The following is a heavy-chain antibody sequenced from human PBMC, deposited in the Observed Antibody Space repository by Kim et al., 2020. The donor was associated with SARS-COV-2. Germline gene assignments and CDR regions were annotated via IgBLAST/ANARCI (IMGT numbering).Heavy chain of an antibody. J-gene: IGHJ4*02. CDR3: AIDLAPALRGMNS. V-gene: IGHV3-30*04. CDR2: ISADGRSK. D-gene: IGHD2-2*01. Sequence: GGSLRHSCAASGFTFSSYALHWVRQAPDEGLEWVAVISADGRSKYYVDSVKGRFTISRDNSKNTLYLQMSSLRPEDTAVYYCAIDLAPALRGMNSWGQGT. CDR1: GFTFSSYA.